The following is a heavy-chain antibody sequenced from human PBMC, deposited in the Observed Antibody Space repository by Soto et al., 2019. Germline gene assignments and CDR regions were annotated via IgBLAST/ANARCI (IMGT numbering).Heavy chain of an antibody. V-gene: IGHV4-38-2*01. CDR2: IYHSGST. CDR1: GYSISRGYY. J-gene: IGHJ5*02. Sequence: PSETLSLTCAVSGYSISRGYYWGWIRHHPGKGLEWIGSIYHSGSTYYNPSLKSRVTISVDTSKNQFSLKLSSVTAADTAVYYCARRSEQQLVTRNWFDPWGQGTLVTVSS. D-gene: IGHD6-13*01. CDR3: ARRSEQQLVTRNWFDP.